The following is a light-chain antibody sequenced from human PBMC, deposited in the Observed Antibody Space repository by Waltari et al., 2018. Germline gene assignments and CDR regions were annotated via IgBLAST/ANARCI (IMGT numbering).Light chain of an antibody. CDR2: GNSDGSH. Sequence: QLALTQSPSASASLGASVKLTCTLNSWHSSNVVAWLQQQPEKGPRYLMKGNSDGSHSKGDFIPERFSGSGSAAERYLTISSLQSEDEADYYCQTGGHGSWVFGGGTKLTVL. V-gene: IGLV4-69*02. CDR3: QTGGHGSWV. J-gene: IGLJ3*02. CDR1: SWHSSNV.